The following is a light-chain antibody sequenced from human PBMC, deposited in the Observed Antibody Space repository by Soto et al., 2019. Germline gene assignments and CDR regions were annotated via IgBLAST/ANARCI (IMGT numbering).Light chain of an antibody. V-gene: IGLV2-14*01. Sequence: QSVLTQPASVSGSPGQSITISCTGSSSDVGGYNYVSWYQQHPGKAPKLIIYEVSNRPSGFSSRFSGSKSGNTASLTISGLQAEDEADYYCNSHTSSRTRVFGGGTKVTVL. CDR1: SSDVGGYNY. J-gene: IGLJ3*02. CDR2: EVS. CDR3: NSHTSSRTRV.